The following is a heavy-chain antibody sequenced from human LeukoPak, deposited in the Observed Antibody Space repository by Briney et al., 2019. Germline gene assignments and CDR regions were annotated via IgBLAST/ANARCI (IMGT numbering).Heavy chain of an antibody. D-gene: IGHD1-26*01. Sequence: ESLKISCKGSGYSFPSYWIGWVRQMPGKGLEWMGIIYPGDSDTRYSPSFQGQVTISADKSISTAYLQWSSLKASDTAMYYCARQGALALTYSDYWGQGTLVTVSS. CDR1: GYSFPSYW. CDR3: ARQGALALTYSDY. V-gene: IGHV5-51*01. J-gene: IGHJ4*02. CDR2: IYPGDSDT.